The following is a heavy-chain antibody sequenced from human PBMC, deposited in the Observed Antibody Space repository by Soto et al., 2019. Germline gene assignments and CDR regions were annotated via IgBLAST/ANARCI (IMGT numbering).Heavy chain of an antibody. D-gene: IGHD2-2*01. CDR1: GLPCITYT. J-gene: IGHJ4*02. V-gene: IGHV3-23*01. Sequence: PGGSHRLSCTASGLPCITYTMSWVRQAPGKGLEWVSAISGSGGSPSYADSVQGRFTISRDNPKNTLYLQMNSLRVEDTAMYYCAKARCSTTNCYVPDYWGQGTLVTVSS. CDR3: AKARCSTTNCYVPDY. CDR2: ISGSGGSP.